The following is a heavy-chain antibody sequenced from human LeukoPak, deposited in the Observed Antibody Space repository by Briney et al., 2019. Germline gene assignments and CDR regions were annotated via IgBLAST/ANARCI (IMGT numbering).Heavy chain of an antibody. D-gene: IGHD1-26*01. CDR2: VYYTGHT. J-gene: IGHJ4*02. CDR1: DGSVSNANHF. V-gene: IGHV4-39*07. CDR3: SRESGAFCPFGY. Sequence: KPSETLSLTCIVSDGSVSNANHFWGWFRQPPGKGLEYIGSVYYTGHTYYNPSLNGRVTMSLDESSNQLSLKLTSVTAADTAIYYCSRESGAFCPFGYWGQGTLVIVPS.